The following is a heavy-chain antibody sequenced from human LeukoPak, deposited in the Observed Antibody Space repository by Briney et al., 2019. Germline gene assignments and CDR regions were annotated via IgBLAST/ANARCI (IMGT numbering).Heavy chain of an antibody. J-gene: IGHJ5*02. CDR1: GGSFSGYY. CDR3: AREEYYYVSGSYFGWFDP. Sequence: PSETLSLTCAVYGGSFSGYYWSWIRQPPGKGLEWIGEINHSGSTNYNPSLKSRVAISVDTSKNQFSLKLSSVTAADTAVYYCAREEYYYVSGSYFGWFDPWGQETLVTVSS. CDR2: INHSGST. V-gene: IGHV4-34*01. D-gene: IGHD3-10*01.